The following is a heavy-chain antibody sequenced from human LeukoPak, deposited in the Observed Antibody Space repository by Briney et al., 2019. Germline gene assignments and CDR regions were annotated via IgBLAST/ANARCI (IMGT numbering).Heavy chain of an antibody. V-gene: IGHV4-59*01. CDR1: GGSISSYY. J-gene: IGHJ4*02. CDR3: ARQQLSQLCYFDY. CDR2: IYYSGST. Sequence: KPSETLSLTCTVSGGSISSYYWSWIRQPPGKGLEWIGYIYYSGSTNYNPSLKSRVTISVDTPKNQFSLKLSSVTAADTAVYYCARQQLSQLCYFDYWGQGTLVTVSS. D-gene: IGHD6-13*01.